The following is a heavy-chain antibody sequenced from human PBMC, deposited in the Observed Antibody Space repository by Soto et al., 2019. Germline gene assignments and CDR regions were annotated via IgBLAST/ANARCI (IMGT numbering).Heavy chain of an antibody. CDR3: ARDRRITIFGVDIYYYYGMDV. Sequence: GGSLRLSCAASGFTFSSYAMHWVRQAPGKGLEWVAVISYDGSNKYYADSVKGRFTISRDNSKNTLYLQMNSLRAEDTAVYYCARDRRITIFGVDIYYYYGMDVWGQGTTVTVSS. D-gene: IGHD3-3*01. CDR2: ISYDGSNK. CDR1: GFTFSSYA. J-gene: IGHJ6*02. V-gene: IGHV3-30-3*01.